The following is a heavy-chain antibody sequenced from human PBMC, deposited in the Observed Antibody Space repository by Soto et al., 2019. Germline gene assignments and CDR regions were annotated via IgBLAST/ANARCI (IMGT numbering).Heavy chain of an antibody. D-gene: IGHD3-10*01. CDR3: ERGEYHGSGSNGMDV. CDR1: GGTFSSYT. J-gene: IGHJ6*02. V-gene: IGHV1-69*02. CDR2: IIPIHGIA. Sequence: QVQLVQSGAEVKKPGSSVKVSCKASGGTFSSYTISWVRQAPGQGLEWMGRIIPIHGIANYAQKDQGRVAITADKSPRPGYMELRNMGTEAKAVYNCERGEYHGSGSNGMDVWGQGTTVTVSS.